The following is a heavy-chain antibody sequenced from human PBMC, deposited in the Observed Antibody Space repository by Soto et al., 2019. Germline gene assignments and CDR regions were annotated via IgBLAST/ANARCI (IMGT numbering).Heavy chain of an antibody. J-gene: IGHJ4*02. CDR2: FYYSGST. Sequence: QLQLQESGPGLVKPSETLSLTCTVSGGSISSSGYYWGGIGQPPGKGLEWIGTFYYSGSTYYNPYHKSGVNISVDTSKNHFSQQLSSVTAADAAVYYCGRQFSVYGDYGRYFDFCGQGTLVTVSS. D-gene: IGHD4-17*01. CDR3: GRQFSVYGDYGRYFDF. V-gene: IGHV4-39*01. CDR1: GGSISSSGYY.